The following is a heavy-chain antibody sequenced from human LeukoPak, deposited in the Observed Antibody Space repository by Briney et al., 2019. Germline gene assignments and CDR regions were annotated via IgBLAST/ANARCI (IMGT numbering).Heavy chain of an antibody. J-gene: IGHJ4*02. CDR1: GFTFITYG. V-gene: IGHV3-30*02. CDR2: IRSDGSDK. Sequence: GGSLRLSCAASGFTFITYGMHWVRQAPGKGLDWVAFIRSDGSDKYYVDSVKGRFTISRDNSKNTLYLQMNNLRAEDTAVYYCAKDVSYSTSSFDYWGQGTLVSVSS. CDR3: AKDVSYSTSSFDY. D-gene: IGHD6-13*01.